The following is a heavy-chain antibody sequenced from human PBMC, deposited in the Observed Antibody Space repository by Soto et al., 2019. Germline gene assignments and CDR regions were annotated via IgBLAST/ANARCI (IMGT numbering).Heavy chain of an antibody. D-gene: IGHD2-2*01. CDR2: ISYDGSNK. J-gene: IGHJ6*02. CDR3: AKLLDCSSTSCYDYYYYYGMDV. Sequence: GGSLRLSCAASGFTFSSYGMHWVCQAPGKGLEWVAVISYDGSNKYYADSVKGRFTISRDNSKNTLYLQMNSLRAEDTAVYYCAKLLDCSSTSCYDYYYYYGMDVWGQGTTVTVSS. V-gene: IGHV3-30*18. CDR1: GFTFSSYG.